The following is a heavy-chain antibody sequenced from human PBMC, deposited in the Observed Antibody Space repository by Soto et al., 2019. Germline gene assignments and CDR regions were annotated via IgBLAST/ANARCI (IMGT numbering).Heavy chain of an antibody. CDR1: GGSISSGGYS. Sequence: SETLSLTCAVSGGSISSGGYSWSWIWQPPGKGLEWIGYIYHRGSTYYNPSLKSRVTISVDRSKNQFSLKLSSVTAADTAVYYCARGPWNDDMGHFDPWGQGTLVTVS. J-gene: IGHJ5*02. CDR3: ARGPWNDDMGHFDP. D-gene: IGHD1-1*01. V-gene: IGHV4-30-2*01. CDR2: IYHRGST.